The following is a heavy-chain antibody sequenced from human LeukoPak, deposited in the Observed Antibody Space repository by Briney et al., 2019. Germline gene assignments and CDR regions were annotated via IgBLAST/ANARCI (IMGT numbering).Heavy chain of an antibody. Sequence: SETLSLTCAVYGGSFSGYYWSWIRQPPGKGLEWIGYIYYSGSTNYNPSLKSRVTISVDTSKNQFSLKLSSVTAADTAVYYCARYGGNSGYYYYMDVWGKGTTVTVSS. CDR2: IYYSGST. J-gene: IGHJ6*03. CDR1: GGSFSGYY. D-gene: IGHD4-23*01. V-gene: IGHV4-59*01. CDR3: ARYGGNSGYYYYMDV.